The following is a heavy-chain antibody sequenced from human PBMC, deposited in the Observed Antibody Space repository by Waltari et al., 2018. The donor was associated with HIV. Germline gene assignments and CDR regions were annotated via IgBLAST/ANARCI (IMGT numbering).Heavy chain of an antibody. J-gene: IGHJ4*02. V-gene: IGHV1-69*12. Sequence: QVQLVQSGAEMKQPGSSVKVSCKASGGTFGNYGINWVRQAPGQGLEWMGGIIPIFGTTNLAQKYQGRVTISADEFTSTVYMELSSLRSEDTAVYHCARTDTHFWGQGTLVTVSS. CDR1: GGTFGNYG. CDR2: IIPIFGTT. CDR3: ARTDTHF.